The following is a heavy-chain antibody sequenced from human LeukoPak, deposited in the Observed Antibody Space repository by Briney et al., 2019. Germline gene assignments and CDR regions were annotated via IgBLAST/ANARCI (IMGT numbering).Heavy chain of an antibody. CDR2: INARGDT. D-gene: IGHD2-2*01. Sequence: SETLSLTCAVYGWSFNDYYWNWIRQPPGKGLEWIGEINARGDTNYNPSLKSRVTISVDTSKKQFSLRLTSMIAANTALYYCARGQVPAARGYNWFDPWGQGTLVTVSS. CDR3: ARGQVPAARGYNWFDP. CDR1: GWSFNDYY. J-gene: IGHJ5*02. V-gene: IGHV4-34*01.